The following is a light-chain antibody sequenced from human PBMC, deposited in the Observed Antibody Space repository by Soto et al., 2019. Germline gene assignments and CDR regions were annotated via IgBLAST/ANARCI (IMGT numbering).Light chain of an antibody. V-gene: IGKV3-20*01. CDR3: QQYDTSPRT. Sequence: EIVLTQSPGTLSLSPGERATLSCRASQSVSSNYLACYQQKRGQAPRLLIYGASSRATGIPTRFSGSGSGTDFTLTISSLEPADFAVYYCQQYDTSPRTFGQGTKVEI. CDR1: QSVSSNY. CDR2: GAS. J-gene: IGKJ1*01.